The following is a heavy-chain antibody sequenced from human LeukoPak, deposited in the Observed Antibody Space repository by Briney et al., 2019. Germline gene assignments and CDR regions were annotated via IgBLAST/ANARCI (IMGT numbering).Heavy chain of an antibody. J-gene: IGHJ4*02. D-gene: IGHD3-22*01. CDR3: ARDLTYYDSSGYFGY. CDR1: GFTVSSNY. CDR2: IHSGGSI. V-gene: IGHV3-53*01. Sequence: TGGSLRLSCAVSGFTVSSNYMSWVRQAPGKGLEWVSLIHSGGSIDYADSLKGRFTISRDNSKNTLYLQMNSLRAEDTAVYYCARDLTYYDSSGYFGYWGQGTLVTVSS.